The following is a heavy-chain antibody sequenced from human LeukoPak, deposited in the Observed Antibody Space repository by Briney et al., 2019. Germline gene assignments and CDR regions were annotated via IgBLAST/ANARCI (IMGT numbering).Heavy chain of an antibody. CDR1: GVIFSSYS. CDR2: ISSSSTYI. Sequence: GGSLRLSCAASGVIFSSYSINWVRQAPGKGLEWVSFISSSSTYIYYADSVKGRFTISRDNAKNSLYLQMNSLRAEDTAVYYCARDRDMVLPPAGLDVWGRGATVTVSS. V-gene: IGHV3-21*01. CDR3: ARDRDMVLPPAGLDV. D-gene: IGHD2-8*01. J-gene: IGHJ6*04.